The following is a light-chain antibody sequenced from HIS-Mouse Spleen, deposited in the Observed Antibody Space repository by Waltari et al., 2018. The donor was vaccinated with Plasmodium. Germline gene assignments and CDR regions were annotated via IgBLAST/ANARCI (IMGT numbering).Light chain of an antibody. J-gene: IGLJ3*02. CDR1: SSHVGSYNL. CDR2: EGS. CDR3: CSYAGSSTFV. Sequence: QSALTQPASVYGSPGQSITISCTGTSSHVGSYNLVPWYQQHPGKAPKLMIYEGSKRPSGVSNRFSGSKSGNTASLTISGLQAEDEADYYCCSYAGSSTFVFGGGTKLTVL. V-gene: IGLV2-23*03.